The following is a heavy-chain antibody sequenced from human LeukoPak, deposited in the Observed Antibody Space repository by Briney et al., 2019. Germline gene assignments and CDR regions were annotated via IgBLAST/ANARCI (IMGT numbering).Heavy chain of an antibody. V-gene: IGHV4-30-4*01. J-gene: IGHJ3*02. D-gene: IGHD6-19*01. CDR2: IYYSGST. CDR1: GGSISSGDYY. Sequence: PSETLSLTCTVSGGSISSGDYYWSWIRQPPGKGLEWIGYIYYSGSTYYNPSLKSRVTISVDTSKNQFSLKLSSVTAADTAVYYCARWRVWGDLDHDAFDIWGQGTMVTVSS. CDR3: ARWRVWGDLDHDAFDI.